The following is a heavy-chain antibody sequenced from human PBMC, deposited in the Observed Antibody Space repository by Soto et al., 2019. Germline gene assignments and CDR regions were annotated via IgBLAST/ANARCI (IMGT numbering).Heavy chain of an antibody. J-gene: IGHJ4*02. V-gene: IGHV3-23*01. Sequence: PGGSLRLSCTASGFTFRSYIMNWVRQAPGKGLEWISTITADGGGTFYADSVKGRLTITRDNSKDTLYLQMDNLRAEDTALYYCTRDRGGSGWPELDCWGQGTQVTVSS. CDR1: GFTFRSYI. CDR3: TRDRGGSGWPELDC. D-gene: IGHD6-19*01. CDR2: ITADGGGT.